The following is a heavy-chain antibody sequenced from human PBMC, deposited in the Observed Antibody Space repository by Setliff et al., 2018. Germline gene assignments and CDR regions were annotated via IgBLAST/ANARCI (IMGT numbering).Heavy chain of an antibody. CDR1: GGSISSSSYY. CDR2: IYYSGRT. CDR3: ARLGGSSTSGGFYYFYYYMDV. V-gene: IGHV4-39*01. J-gene: IGHJ6*03. D-gene: IGHD2-2*01. Sequence: PSETLSLTCTVSGGSISSSSYYWGWIRQPPGKGLEWIGSIYYSGRTYYNPSLKSRVTISVDTSKNQFSLNLSSVTAADTAVYYCARLGGSSTSGGFYYFYYYMDVWVKGTTVTVSS.